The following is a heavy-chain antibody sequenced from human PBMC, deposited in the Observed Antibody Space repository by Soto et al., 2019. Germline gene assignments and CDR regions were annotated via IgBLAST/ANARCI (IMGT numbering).Heavy chain of an antibody. CDR1: GYTLNELS. J-gene: IGHJ5*02. V-gene: IGHV1-3*01. CDR2: FNAGNGET. CDR3: ARDWFDP. Sequence: ASVKVSCKVPGYTLNELSMHWVRQAPGKRLEWMGGFNAGNGETNYSQKFQGRVTITRDTSASTAYMELSSLRSEDTAVYYCARDWFDPWGQGTLVTVSS.